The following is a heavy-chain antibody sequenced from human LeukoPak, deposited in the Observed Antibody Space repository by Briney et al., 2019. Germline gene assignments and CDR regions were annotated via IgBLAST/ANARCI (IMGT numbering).Heavy chain of an antibody. CDR1: GGSISSYY. D-gene: IGHD1-26*01. CDR3: AGGGSNDAFDI. Sequence: SETLSLTCTVSGGSISSYYWSWIRQPAGKGLEWIGRIYSSGGTNYNPSLKSRVTMSVDTSKNQFSLKLSSVTAADTAVYYCAGGGSNDAFDIWGQGTMVTVSS. J-gene: IGHJ3*02. V-gene: IGHV4-4*07. CDR2: IYSSGGT.